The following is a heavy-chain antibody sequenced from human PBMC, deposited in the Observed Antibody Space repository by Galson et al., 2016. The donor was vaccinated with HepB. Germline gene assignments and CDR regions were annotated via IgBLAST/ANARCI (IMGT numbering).Heavy chain of an antibody. D-gene: IGHD2-8*01. J-gene: IGHJ6*02. Sequence: SLRLSCAASGFIFGEYAMHWVRQAPGKGLEWVSGITWNSGAIAYADSVKGRFTISGDNAKNTLYLQMNSLRGDDTALYYCAKDKVSFYYYGMDVWGQGTTVTVSS. CDR2: ITWNSGAI. CDR3: AKDKVSFYYYGMDV. CDR1: GFIFGEYA. V-gene: IGHV3-9*01.